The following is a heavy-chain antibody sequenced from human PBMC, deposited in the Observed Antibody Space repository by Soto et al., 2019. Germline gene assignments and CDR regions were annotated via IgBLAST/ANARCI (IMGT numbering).Heavy chain of an antibody. J-gene: IGHJ4*02. CDR1: GFTLSSYS. CDR2: ISSSSTCI. CDR3: AKDLQLWPFDY. V-gene: IGHV3-23*01. D-gene: IGHD5-18*01. Sequence: GGSLRLSCAASGFTLSSYSMNWVRQAPGKGLEWVSAISSSSTCIYYADSVKGRFTISRDNSKNTLYLQMNSLRAEDTAVYYCAKDLQLWPFDYWGQGTLVTVSS.